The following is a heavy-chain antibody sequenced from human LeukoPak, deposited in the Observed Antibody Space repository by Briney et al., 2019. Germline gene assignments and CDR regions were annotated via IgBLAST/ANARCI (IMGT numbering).Heavy chain of an antibody. J-gene: IGHJ4*02. V-gene: IGHV3-30*18. CDR2: ISDDGSNK. Sequence: GGSLRLSCAASGFTFGSYGMHWVHQAPGKGLEWVAVISDDGSNKYYADFVKGRFTISRDNSKNTLYLQLNSLRAEDTAVYYCAKPPLLETVSTMYWGQGTLVTVSS. CDR1: GFTFGSYG. CDR3: AKPPLLETVSTMY. D-gene: IGHD5/OR15-5a*01.